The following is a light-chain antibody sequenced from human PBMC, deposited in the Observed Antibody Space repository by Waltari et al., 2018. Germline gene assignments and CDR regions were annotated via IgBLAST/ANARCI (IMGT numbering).Light chain of an antibody. Sequence: EIVLTQSPATLSLSPGAGATLSCRASQSVSSQLVWYQQKRGQAPRLLIYDASNRATGIPARFSGSGSGTDFTLTISSLEPEDFAVYYCQQCNNSPPTFGQGTKEEIK. V-gene: IGKV3-11*01. CDR3: QQCNNSPPT. CDR2: DAS. J-gene: IGKJ1*01. CDR1: QSVSSQ.